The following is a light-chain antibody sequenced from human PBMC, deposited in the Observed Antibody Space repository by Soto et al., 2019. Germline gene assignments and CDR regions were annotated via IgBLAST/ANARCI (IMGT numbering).Light chain of an antibody. CDR1: QSVSSSY. V-gene: IGKV3D-7*01. CDR2: GAS. Sequence: PGDRVTLSCRASQSVSSSYLTWYQQKPGQAPRLLIYGASTRATGIPARFSGSGSGTDFTLTISSLQPEDFAVYYCQQDYNLPRTFGQGTKLEIK. CDR3: QQDYNLPRT. J-gene: IGKJ2*01.